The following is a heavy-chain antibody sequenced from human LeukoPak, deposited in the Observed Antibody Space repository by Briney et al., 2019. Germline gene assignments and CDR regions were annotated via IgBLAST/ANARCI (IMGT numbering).Heavy chain of an antibody. V-gene: IGHV3-48*01. CDR1: GFTFSSYS. Sequence: GGSLRLSXAASGFTFSSYSMNWVRQAPGKGLEWVSYISSASNTIYYADSVKGRFTISRDNAKNSLYLQMNSLRAEDTAVYYCAKDSSGCYYRRDAFDIWGQGTMVTVSS. J-gene: IGHJ3*02. D-gene: IGHD3-22*01. CDR2: ISSASNTI. CDR3: AKDSSGCYYRRDAFDI.